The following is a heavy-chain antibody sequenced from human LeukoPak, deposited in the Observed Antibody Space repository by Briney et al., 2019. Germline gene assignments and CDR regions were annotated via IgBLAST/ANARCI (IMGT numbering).Heavy chain of an antibody. CDR2: IIPMFGTA. D-gene: IGHD5-24*01. J-gene: IGHJ4*02. CDR3: ARDSRDGYNYDQYYFDY. CDR1: GGTFTSYG. Sequence: SVKVSCKASGGTFTSYGISWVRQAPGQGLEWMGGIIPMFGTANYAQKFQGRITITADESTSIVYMELSSLGSEDTAVYYCARDSRDGYNYDQYYFDYWGQGTLVTVSS. V-gene: IGHV1-69*13.